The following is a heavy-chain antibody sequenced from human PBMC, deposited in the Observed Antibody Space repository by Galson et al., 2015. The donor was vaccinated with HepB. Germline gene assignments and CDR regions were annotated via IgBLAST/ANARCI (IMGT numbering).Heavy chain of an antibody. CDR2: TYYRSKWFN. J-gene: IGHJ4*02. Sequence: CAISRDSVSNNGAAWNWIRQSPSSGLEWLGRTYYRSKWFNDYAISVKSRIAINPDTSKNQFSLQLNSVTPEDTAVYYCAREAYYFDYWGQGTLVTVSS. V-gene: IGHV6-1*01. CDR1: RDSVSNNGAA. CDR3: AREAYYFDY.